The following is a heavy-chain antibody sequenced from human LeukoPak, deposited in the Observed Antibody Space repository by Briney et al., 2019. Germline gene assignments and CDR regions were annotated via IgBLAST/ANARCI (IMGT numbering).Heavy chain of an antibody. CDR3: ARDRGYGDYDYY. D-gene: IGHD4-17*01. J-gene: IGHJ4*02. CDR2: IYHSGST. V-gene: IGHV4-38-2*02. Sequence: SETLSLTCAVSGYSISSGYYWGWIRQPPGKGLEWIGSIYHSGSTYYNPSLKSRVTISVDTSKNQFSLKLSSVTAADTAVYYCARDRGYGDYDYYWGQGTLVTVSS. CDR1: GYSISSGYY.